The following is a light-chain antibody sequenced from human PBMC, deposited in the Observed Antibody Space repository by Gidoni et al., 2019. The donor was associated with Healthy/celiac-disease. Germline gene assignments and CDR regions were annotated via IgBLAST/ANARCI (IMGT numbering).Light chain of an antibody. CDR3: QQRSNWPWT. V-gene: IGKV3-11*01. Sequence: IVPTQPPATLPLSPGERATLSCRASQSVSSYLAWYQQKPGQAPMLLIYDASSRATGIPARFSGSGSGTDFTLTISSLEPEDFAIYYCQQRSNWPWTFGQETKVKIK. CDR1: QSVSSY. J-gene: IGKJ1*01. CDR2: DAS.